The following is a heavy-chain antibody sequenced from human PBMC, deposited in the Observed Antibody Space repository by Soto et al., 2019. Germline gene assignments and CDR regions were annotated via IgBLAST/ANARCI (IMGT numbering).Heavy chain of an antibody. D-gene: IGHD6-13*01. CDR1: GFTFSSDA. CDR3: AGLKSSSWLGNYYYGMDI. Sequence: PGGSLRLSCAASGFTFSSDAMSWVRQAPGKGLEWVSAIGGSGGTTYYADSVKGRFIISRDNSKNTLYLQMNSLRADDTAVYYCAGLKSSSWLGNYYYGMDIWSQGTTVTVSS. J-gene: IGHJ6*02. CDR2: IGGSGGTT. V-gene: IGHV3-23*01.